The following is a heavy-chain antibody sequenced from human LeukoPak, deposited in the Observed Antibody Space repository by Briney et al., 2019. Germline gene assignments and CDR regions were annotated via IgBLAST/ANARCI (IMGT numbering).Heavy chain of an antibody. CDR3: ARDSSYSMDV. V-gene: IGHV3-74*01. D-gene: IGHD6-13*01. Sequence: GGSLRLSCAASGFTFSSSWMHWVRQAPGKGLVWVSHINSDGSSTSYADSVKGRFTISRDNAKNTVYLQMNSLRAEDTAVYYCARDSSYSMDVWGQGTTVNGSS. CDR1: GFTFSSSW. J-gene: IGHJ6*02. CDR2: INSDGSST.